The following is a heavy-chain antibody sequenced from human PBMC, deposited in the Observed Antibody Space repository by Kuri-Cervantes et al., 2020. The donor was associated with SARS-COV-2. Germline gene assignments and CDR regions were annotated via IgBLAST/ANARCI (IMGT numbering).Heavy chain of an antibody. Sequence: SETLSLTCAVYGGSFSGYYWSWIRQPPGKGLEWIGEINHSGSTNYNPSLKSRVTISVDTSKNQFSLKLSSVTAADTAVYYCARPGGFLDVWGKGTTVTDSS. D-gene: IGHD4-23*01. V-gene: IGHV4-34*01. J-gene: IGHJ6*04. CDR1: GGSFSGYY. CDR2: INHSGST. CDR3: ARPGGFLDV.